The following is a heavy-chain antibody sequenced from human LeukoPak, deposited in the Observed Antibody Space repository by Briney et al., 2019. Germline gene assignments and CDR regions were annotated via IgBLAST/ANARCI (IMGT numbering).Heavy chain of an antibody. D-gene: IGHD2-2*01. V-gene: IGHV7-4-1*02. CDR2: INTNTGNP. CDR3: ARDPMGYCSSTSCYPSAFDI. Sequence: VASVKVSCKASGYTFTGYYMHWVRQAPGQGLEWMGWINTNTGNPTYAQDFTGRFVFSLDTSVSTAYLQISSLKADDTAVYYCARDPMGYCSSTSCYPSAFDIWGQGTMVTVSS. J-gene: IGHJ3*02. CDR1: GYTFTGYY.